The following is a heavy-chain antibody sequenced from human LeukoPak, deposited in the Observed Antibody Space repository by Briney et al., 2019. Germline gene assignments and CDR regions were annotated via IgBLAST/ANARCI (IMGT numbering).Heavy chain of an antibody. CDR1: GYTFSSYA. CDR2: ITPSGDT. CDR3: ARDRYGDGFAHFDY. D-gene: IGHD5-24*01. V-gene: IGHV1-2*02. J-gene: IGHJ4*02. Sequence: DSVKVSFKASGYTFSSYAMHWVRQAPAQGIEWMGWITPSGDTNYAQKFQGRVAITRDTSITTAYMDLSRLTSDDTAVYYCARDRYGDGFAHFDYWGQGALVTVSS.